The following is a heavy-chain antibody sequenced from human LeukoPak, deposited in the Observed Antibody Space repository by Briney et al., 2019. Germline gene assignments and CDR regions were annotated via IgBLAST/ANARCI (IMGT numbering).Heavy chain of an antibody. Sequence: KSSQTLSLTCTVSGGSISSSGYYWGWIRQPPGKGLEWIGIIYYTGSTHYHPSLKSRVTISVDTSKNQFSLKLSSVTAADTAVYYCARHPSEIGSYYFDLWGRGTLVTVSS. V-gene: IGHV4-39*01. CDR3: ARHPSEIGSYYFDL. CDR2: IYYTGST. D-gene: IGHD1-26*01. CDR1: GGSISSSGYY. J-gene: IGHJ2*01.